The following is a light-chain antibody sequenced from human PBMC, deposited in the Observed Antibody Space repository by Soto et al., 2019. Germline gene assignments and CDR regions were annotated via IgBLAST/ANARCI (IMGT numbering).Light chain of an antibody. CDR2: GAS. V-gene: IGKV3-20*01. J-gene: IGKJ1*01. CDR1: QSVSSSY. CDR3: QQYDSSPVT. Sequence: EIVLTQSPGTLSLSPGERATLSCRASQSVSSSYLAWYQQKPGQAPRLLIYGASSRATGIPDRFSGSGSGTDFTLTISRLEPEDVAVYYCQQYDSSPVTFGQGTNVEIK.